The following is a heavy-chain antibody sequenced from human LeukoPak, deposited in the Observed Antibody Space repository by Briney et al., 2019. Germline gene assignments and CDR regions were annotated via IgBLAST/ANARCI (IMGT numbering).Heavy chain of an antibody. CDR3: ARFGSYYYYYYMDV. CDR1: GGSISSGSYY. D-gene: IGHD3-3*01. Sequence: PSQTLSLTCTVSGGSISSGSYYWSWIRQPPGKGLEWIGEINHSGSTNYNPSLKSRVTISVDTSKNQFSLKLSSVTAADTAVYYCARFGSYYYYYYMDVWGKGTTVTVSS. V-gene: IGHV4-30-2*01. J-gene: IGHJ6*03. CDR2: INHSGST.